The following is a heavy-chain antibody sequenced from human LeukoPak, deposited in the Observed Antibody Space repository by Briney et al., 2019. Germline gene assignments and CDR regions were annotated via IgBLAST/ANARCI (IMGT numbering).Heavy chain of an antibody. CDR2: IHHSGST. CDR3: ARTSSSGLVGGYYFDY. Sequence: SETLSLTCTVSGDFITASYWSWIRQPPGKGLQWIGSIHHSGSTYYNPSLKSRVTISVDTSKNQFSLKLSSVTAADTAVYYCARTSSSGLVGGYYFDYWGQGTLVTVSS. D-gene: IGHD6-19*01. J-gene: IGHJ4*02. V-gene: IGHV4-38-2*02. CDR1: GDFITASY.